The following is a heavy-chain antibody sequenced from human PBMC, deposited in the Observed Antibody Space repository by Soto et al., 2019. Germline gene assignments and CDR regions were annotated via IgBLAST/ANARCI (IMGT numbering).Heavy chain of an antibody. D-gene: IGHD7-27*01. V-gene: IGHV4-30-2*01. J-gene: IGHJ5*02. CDR3: ARVPGP. CDR1: GGYVSSGGYS. CDR2: IYHSGST. Sequence: SDAQSLTCAGSGGYVSSGGYSWSWIRQPPGKGLEWIGYIYHSGSTYYNPSLKSRVTISVDRSKNQFSLKLSSVTAADTAVYYCARVPGPWGQGTLVTVSS.